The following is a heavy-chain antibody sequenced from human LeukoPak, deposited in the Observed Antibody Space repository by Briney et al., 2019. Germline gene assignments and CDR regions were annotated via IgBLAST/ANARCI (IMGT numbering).Heavy chain of an antibody. CDR1: GFTFSSYS. J-gene: IGHJ4*02. Sequence: GGSLRLSCAASGFTFSSYSMNWVRQAPGKGLEWISSISSSSSYIYYADSVRGRFTISRDNAKNSLYLQMNSLRAEDTAVYYCARDLVAGYYKLFDYWGQGTLVTVSS. CDR3: ARDLVAGYYKLFDY. CDR2: ISSSSSYI. V-gene: IGHV3-21*01. D-gene: IGHD3-9*01.